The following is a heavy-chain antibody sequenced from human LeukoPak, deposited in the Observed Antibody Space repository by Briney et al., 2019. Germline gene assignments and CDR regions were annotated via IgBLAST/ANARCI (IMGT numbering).Heavy chain of an antibody. CDR1: GFTFSNHA. Sequence: PGGSLRLSCAASGFTFSNHAMGWVRQAPGKGLEWVSVIYGGGSTYYADSVKGRFTISRDNSENTLYLQMNSLRAEDTAVYYCAKSGDSGPLRGGYFDYWGQGTLVTVFS. D-gene: IGHD3-10*01. J-gene: IGHJ4*02. CDR3: AKSGDSGPLRGGYFDY. V-gene: IGHV3-23*03. CDR2: IYGGGST.